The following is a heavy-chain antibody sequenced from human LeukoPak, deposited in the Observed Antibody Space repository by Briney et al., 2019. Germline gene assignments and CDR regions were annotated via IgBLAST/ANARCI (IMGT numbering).Heavy chain of an antibody. CDR1: GFTFSSYR. CDR3: ARDPEYYYDSSGYSPGAFDI. CDR2: ISSSSSTT. Sequence: GGSLRLSCAASGFTFSSYRMNWVSQAPGKGLEWVSYISSSSSTTYYADSVKGRFTISRDNAKNSLYLQMNSLRDEDMAVYYCARDPEYYYDSSGYSPGAFDIWGPGTMVTVSS. D-gene: IGHD3-22*01. V-gene: IGHV3-48*02. J-gene: IGHJ3*02.